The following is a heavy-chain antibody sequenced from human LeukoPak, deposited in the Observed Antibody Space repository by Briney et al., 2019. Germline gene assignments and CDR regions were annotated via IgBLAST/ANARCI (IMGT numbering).Heavy chain of an antibody. V-gene: IGHV1-2*02. CDR3: ARGTSIAVAGLGEGY. D-gene: IGHD6-19*01. J-gene: IGHJ4*02. CDR1: GYTFTGYY. CDR2: INPNSGGT. Sequence: ASVKVSCKASGYTFTGYYMHWVRQAPGQGLEWMGWINPNSGGTNYAQKFQGRVTMTRDTSISTAYMELSRLRSDDTAVYYCARGTSIAVAGLGEGYWGQGTLVTVSS.